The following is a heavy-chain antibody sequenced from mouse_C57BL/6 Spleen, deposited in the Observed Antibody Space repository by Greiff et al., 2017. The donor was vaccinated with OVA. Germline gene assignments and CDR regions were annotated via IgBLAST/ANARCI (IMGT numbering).Heavy chain of an antibody. CDR3: ARRGYGISYWFAY. Sequence: VQLQQSGPELVKPGASVKIPCKASGYTFTDYNMDWVKQSHGKSLEWIGDINPNNGGTIYNQKFKGKATLTVDKSSSTAYMERRSLTSEDTAVYYCARRGYGISYWFAYWGQGTLVTVSA. CDR1: GYTFTDYN. CDR2: INPNNGGT. V-gene: IGHV1-18*01. D-gene: IGHD1-1*01. J-gene: IGHJ3*01.